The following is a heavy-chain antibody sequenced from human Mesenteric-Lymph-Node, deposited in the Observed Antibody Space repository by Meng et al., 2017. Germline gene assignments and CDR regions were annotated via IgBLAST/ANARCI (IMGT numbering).Heavy chain of an antibody. CDR3: AKIGVTFDVFDI. D-gene: IGHD2-21*02. CDR1: GFTFSSYA. V-gene: IGHV3-7*01. Sequence: GGSLRLSCVASGFTFSSYAMHWVRQAPGKGLEWVANIKRDGSEKYSVDSVKGRFTISRDNSKNSLYLQMNSLRAEDTAVYYCAKIGVTFDVFDIWGQGTMVTVSS. J-gene: IGHJ3*02. CDR2: IKRDGSEK.